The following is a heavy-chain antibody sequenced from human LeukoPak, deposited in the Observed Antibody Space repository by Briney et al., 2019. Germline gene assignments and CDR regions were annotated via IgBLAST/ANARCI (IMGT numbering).Heavy chain of an antibody. CDR1: GFTFSSYA. CDR3: AKRSLADSSGYYALDY. J-gene: IGHJ4*02. V-gene: IGHV3-23*01. D-gene: IGHD3-22*01. CDR2: ISGSGGST. Sequence: PGGSLRLSCAASGFTFSSYAMSWVRQAPGKGLEWVSAISGSGGSTYYADSVKGRFTISRDNSKNTLYLQVNSLRAEDTAVYYCAKRSLADSSGYYALDYWGQGTLDTVSS.